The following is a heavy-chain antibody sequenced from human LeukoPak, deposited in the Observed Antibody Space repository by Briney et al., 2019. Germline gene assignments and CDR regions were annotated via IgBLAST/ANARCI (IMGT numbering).Heavy chain of an antibody. J-gene: IGHJ4*02. CDR2: ISSSSSYI. D-gene: IGHD6-19*01. CDR3: ARGLDSSGWYLFDY. V-gene: IGHV3-21*01. Sequence: GGSLRLSCAASGFTFSSYSTNWVRQASGKGLEWVSSISSSSSYIYYADSVKGRFTISRDNAKNSLYLQMNSLRAEDTAVYYCARGLDSSGWYLFDYWGQGTLVTVSS. CDR1: GFTFSSYS.